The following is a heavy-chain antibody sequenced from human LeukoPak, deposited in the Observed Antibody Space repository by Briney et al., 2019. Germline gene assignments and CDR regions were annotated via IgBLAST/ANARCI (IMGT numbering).Heavy chain of an antibody. D-gene: IGHD6-13*01. V-gene: IGHV4-39*01. J-gene: IGHJ3*02. CDR1: GGSSSSSSYY. CDR2: IYYSGST. Sequence: SETLSRTGTVSGGSSSSSSYYWGWIRQPPGKGLEWIGSIYYSGSTYYNPSLKSRVTISVDTSKNQFSLKLSSVTAADTAVYYCASTRVNAFDIWGQGTMVTVSS. CDR3: ASTRVNAFDI.